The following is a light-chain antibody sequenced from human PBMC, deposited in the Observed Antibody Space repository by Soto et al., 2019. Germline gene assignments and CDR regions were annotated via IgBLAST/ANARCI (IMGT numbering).Light chain of an antibody. CDR1: SSNIGRGF. Sequence: QSVLTQPPSASGTPRQNVTISCSGSSSNIGRGFVYWYQQLPGAAPKLLMYSHNIRPSGIPDRFSASTSGTSASLAISGLRSEDEADYHCATWDDDVSGVVFGGGTKLTVL. CDR2: SHN. CDR3: ATWDDDVSGVV. J-gene: IGLJ2*01. V-gene: IGLV1-47*02.